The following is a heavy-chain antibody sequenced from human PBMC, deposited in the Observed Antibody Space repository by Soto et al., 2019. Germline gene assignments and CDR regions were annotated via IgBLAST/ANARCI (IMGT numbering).Heavy chain of an antibody. CDR3: ARVRSSGREFDY. D-gene: IGHD6-25*01. Sequence: QVQLVQSGAEMKRPGASVILSCKASGYIFTTYSIHWVRQTAGQGLEWMAKVDPRDGSTGYAQKFRGRVSMAWDTSTGTVSMEVSSLTSDDTATYYSARVRSSGREFDYWGQGAEVSVS. CDR1: GYIFTTYS. CDR2: VDPRDGST. V-gene: IGHV1-46*01. J-gene: IGHJ4*02.